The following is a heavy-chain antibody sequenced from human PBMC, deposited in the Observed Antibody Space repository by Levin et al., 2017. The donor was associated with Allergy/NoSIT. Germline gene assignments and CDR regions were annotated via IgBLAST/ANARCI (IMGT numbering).Heavy chain of an antibody. Sequence: LTCAASGITFSSYSMNWVRQAPGKGPEWVSYISSSSSTIYYADSVKARFTISRDNAKNSLYLQMNSLRAEDTAVYYCARDGYMINTFDIWGQGTMVTVSS. CDR2: ISSSSSTI. CDR3: ARDGYMINTFDI. V-gene: IGHV3-48*01. CDR1: GITFSSYS. J-gene: IGHJ3*02. D-gene: IGHD3-22*01.